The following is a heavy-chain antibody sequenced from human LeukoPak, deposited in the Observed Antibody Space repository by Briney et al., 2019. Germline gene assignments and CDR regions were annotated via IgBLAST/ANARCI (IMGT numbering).Heavy chain of an antibody. V-gene: IGHV1-8*01. J-gene: IGHJ4*02. Sequence: ASVKVSCKASGYTFTSYEINWARQATGQGLEWMGWVNPKSGSTVYAQKFQGRVTMTRNTSISTAYMELSSLRSEDTAMYYCARGRDYWGQGTLVTVSS. CDR3: ARGRDY. CDR1: GYTFTSYE. CDR2: VNPKSGST.